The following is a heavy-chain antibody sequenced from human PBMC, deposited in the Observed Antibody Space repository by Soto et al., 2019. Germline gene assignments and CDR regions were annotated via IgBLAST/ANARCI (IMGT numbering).Heavy chain of an antibody. J-gene: IGHJ4*02. Sequence: PSETLSLTCTVSGGSISSGGYSWTWIRQSPGKGLEWIGYTYQSGSAYYNPSLKSRVTISVDRSKNQFSLKLSSVTAADTAVYYCARSLYDFWSRRSVYYFDYWGQGTLVTVSS. D-gene: IGHD3-3*01. CDR3: ARSLYDFWSRRSVYYFDY. CDR2: TYQSGSA. CDR1: GGSISSGGYS. V-gene: IGHV4-30-2*06.